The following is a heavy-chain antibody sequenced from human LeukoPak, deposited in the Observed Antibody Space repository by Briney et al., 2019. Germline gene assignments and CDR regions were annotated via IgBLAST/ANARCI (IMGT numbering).Heavy chain of an antibody. CDR2: ISYDGSNK. Sequence: GGSLRLSCAASGFTFSSYGMHWVRQAPGKGLEWVAVISYDGSNKYYADSVKGRFTISRDNSKNTLYLQMNSLRAEDTAVYYCSKGRGDYWGQGTLVTVSS. J-gene: IGHJ4*02. CDR1: GFTFSSYG. V-gene: IGHV3-30*18. CDR3: SKGRGDY.